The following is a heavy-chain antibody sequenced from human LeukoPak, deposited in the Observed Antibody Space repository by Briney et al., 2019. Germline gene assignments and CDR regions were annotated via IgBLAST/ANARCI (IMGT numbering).Heavy chain of an antibody. J-gene: IGHJ4*02. Sequence: EASVKVSCKASGGTFSSYAISWVRQAPGQGLEWMGRIIPILGIANYAQKFQGRVTITADKSTSTAYMELSSLRSEDTAAYYCARVATVEDFDTSGQGNLVTVSS. CDR3: ARVATVEDFDT. CDR2: IIPILGIA. CDR1: GGTFSSYA. V-gene: IGHV1-69*04.